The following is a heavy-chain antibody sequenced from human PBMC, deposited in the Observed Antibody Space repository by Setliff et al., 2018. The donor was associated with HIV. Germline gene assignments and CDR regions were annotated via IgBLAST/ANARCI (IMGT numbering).Heavy chain of an antibody. D-gene: IGHD3-10*01. J-gene: IGHJ4*02. CDR1: YGSISGHY. Sequence: SETLSLTCTVSYGSISGHYWTWIRQPPGKGLEWIGYIHHSGGTQYNPSLMSRLTMSVDSSKNQFSLSLSSVTAADTAVYYCARARGPEGYFDSWGQGTLVTVSS. V-gene: IGHV4-59*11. CDR2: IHHSGGT. CDR3: ARARGPEGYFDS.